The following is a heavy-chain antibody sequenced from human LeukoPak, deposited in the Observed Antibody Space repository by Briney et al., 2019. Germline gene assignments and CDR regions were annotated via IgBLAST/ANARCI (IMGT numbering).Heavy chain of an antibody. V-gene: IGHV3-7*01. CDR3: ARGGVVDFWSGYSEFDY. D-gene: IGHD3-3*01. CDR1: GFTFSSHW. CDR2: IKQDGSEK. Sequence: GGSLRLSCAASGFTFSSHWMSWVRQAPGKGLEWVANIKQDGSEKYYVDSVKGRFTISRDNAKNSLYLQMNSLRAEDTAVYYCARGGVVDFWSGYSEFDYWGQGTLVTVSS. J-gene: IGHJ4*02.